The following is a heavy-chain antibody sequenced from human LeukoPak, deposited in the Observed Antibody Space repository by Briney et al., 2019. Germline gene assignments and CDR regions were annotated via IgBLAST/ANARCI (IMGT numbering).Heavy chain of an antibody. J-gene: IGHJ1*01. D-gene: IGHD2-15*01. CDR3: ASHLRYCSGGSCYAHFQH. V-gene: IGHV4-59*01. Sequence: SETLSLTCTVSGGSISSYYWSWIRQPPGKGLEWIGYIYYSGSTNYNPSLKSRVTISVDTPKNQFSLKLSSVTAADTAVYYCASHLRYCSGGSCYAHFQHWGQGTLVTVSS. CDR2: IYYSGST. CDR1: GGSISSYY.